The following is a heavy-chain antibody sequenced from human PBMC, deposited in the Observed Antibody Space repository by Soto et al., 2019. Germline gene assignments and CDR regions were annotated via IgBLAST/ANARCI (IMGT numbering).Heavy chain of an antibody. Sequence: LVNPTQTLTLTCTFSGFSLSTSGVGVGWIRQPPGKALEWLALIYWNDDKRYSPSLKSRLTITKDTSKNQVVLTMTNMDPVDTATYYCAHRKDGYRSNWFDPWGQGNLVTVSS. CDR1: GFSLSTSGVG. D-gene: IGHD6-13*01. CDR3: AHRKDGYRSNWFDP. J-gene: IGHJ5*02. CDR2: IYWNDDK. V-gene: IGHV2-5*01.